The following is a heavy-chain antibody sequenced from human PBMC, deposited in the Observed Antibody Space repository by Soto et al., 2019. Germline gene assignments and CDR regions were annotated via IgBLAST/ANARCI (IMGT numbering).Heavy chain of an antibody. Sequence: GASVKVSCKASGYTFTNYGIHWVRQAPGQSLEWMGWINVYNGNTKYSQKFQDRVTFSRDTSASTAYMELSSLRSEDAAAYYCARDLDDILTGPNFDPWGQGTLVTVSS. V-gene: IGHV1-3*01. J-gene: IGHJ5*02. CDR1: GYTFTNYG. CDR3: ARDLDDILTGPNFDP. CDR2: INVYNGNT. D-gene: IGHD3-9*01.